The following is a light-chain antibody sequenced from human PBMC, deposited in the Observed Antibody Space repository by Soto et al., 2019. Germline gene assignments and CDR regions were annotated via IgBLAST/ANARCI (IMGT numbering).Light chain of an antibody. V-gene: IGLV2-11*01. CDR1: SSDVGDYNY. Sequence: QSALTQPRSVSGSPGQSVTISCTGTSSDVGDYNYVSWYQQHPGKAPKLLIYAVNMRPSGVPDRFSGSKSGNTASLTISGLQAEDEADYSCCSYAGSYTWVFGGGNKLTVL. CDR3: CSYAGSYTWV. CDR2: AVN. J-gene: IGLJ3*02.